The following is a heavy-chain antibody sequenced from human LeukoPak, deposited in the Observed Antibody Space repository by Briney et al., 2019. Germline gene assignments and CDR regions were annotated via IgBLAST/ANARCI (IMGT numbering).Heavy chain of an antibody. J-gene: IGHJ5*02. V-gene: IGHV3-21*01. Sequence: KPGGSLRLSCAASGFSFNNYWMNWVRQAPGKGLEWVSSISSSSSYIYYADSVKGRFTISRDNAKNSLYLQMNSLRAEDTAVYYCARDSSSWSYNWFDPWGQGTLVTVSS. CDR2: ISSSSSYI. CDR1: GFSFNNYW. CDR3: ARDSSSWSYNWFDP. D-gene: IGHD6-13*01.